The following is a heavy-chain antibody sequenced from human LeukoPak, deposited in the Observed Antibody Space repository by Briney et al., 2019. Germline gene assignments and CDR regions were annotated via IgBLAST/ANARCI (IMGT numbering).Heavy chain of an antibody. J-gene: IGHJ4*02. D-gene: IGHD3-22*01. CDR3: AKFKGHYYYDSSGYCDN. Sequence: GGSLRLSCAASRFTFSSFGMHWVRQAPGKGLEWVSVISAADGDNTYYADSVKGRFSISRDNSNYTLHLQMNSLRAEDTAVFYCAKFKGHYYYDSSGYCDNWGQGTLVTVSS. V-gene: IGHV3-23*01. CDR1: RFTFSSFG. CDR2: ISAADGDNT.